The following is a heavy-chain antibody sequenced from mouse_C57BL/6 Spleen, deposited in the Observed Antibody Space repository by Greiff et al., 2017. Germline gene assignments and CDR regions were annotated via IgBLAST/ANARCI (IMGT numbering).Heavy chain of an antibody. V-gene: IGHV14-4*01. CDR3: TTRWRDFDY. CDR2: IDPENGDT. D-gene: IGHD1-1*02. Sequence: EVQLQQSGAELVRPGASVKLSCTASGFNIKDDYMHWVKQRPEQGLEWIGWIDPENGDTEYASKFQGKAPITAYTSSNTAYLQRSSLTSEATSVYDCTTRWRDFDYWGQGTTLTVSS. CDR1: GFNIKDDY. J-gene: IGHJ2*01.